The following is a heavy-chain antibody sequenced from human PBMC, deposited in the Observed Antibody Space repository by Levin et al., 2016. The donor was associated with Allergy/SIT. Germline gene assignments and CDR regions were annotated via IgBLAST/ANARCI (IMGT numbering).Heavy chain of an antibody. J-gene: IGHJ2*01. CDR3: AKDPIITMVRGVISRGPGFSWYFDL. CDR1: GFTFSSYA. CDR2: ISGSGGST. V-gene: IGHV3-23*01. Sequence: GESLKISCAASGFTFSSYAMSWVRQAPGKGLEWVSAISGSGGSTYYADSVKGRFTISRDNSKNTLYLQMNSLRAEDTAVYYCAKDPIITMVRGVISRGPGFSWYFDLWGRGTLVTVSS. D-gene: IGHD3-10*01.